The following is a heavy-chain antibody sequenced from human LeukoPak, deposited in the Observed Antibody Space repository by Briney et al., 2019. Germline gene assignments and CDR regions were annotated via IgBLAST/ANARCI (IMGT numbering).Heavy chain of an antibody. CDR3: AREIIWFGDSDAFDI. CDR2: IYYSGST. J-gene: IGHJ3*02. Sequence: PSETLSLTCTVSGGSISSYYWSWIRQPPGKGLEWIGYIYYSGSTNYNPSLKSRVTISVDTYKNQFSLKLSSVTAADTAVYYCAREIIWFGDSDAFDIWGQGTMVTVSS. D-gene: IGHD3-10*01. CDR1: GGSISSYY. V-gene: IGHV4-59*01.